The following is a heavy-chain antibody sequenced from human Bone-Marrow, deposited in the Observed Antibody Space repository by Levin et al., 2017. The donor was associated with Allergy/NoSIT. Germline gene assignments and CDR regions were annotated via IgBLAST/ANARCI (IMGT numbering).Heavy chain of an antibody. J-gene: IGHJ4*02. V-gene: IGHV3-30*18. CDR3: AKLTRSSSWYVFDY. CDR1: GFTFSSYG. Sequence: SCAASGFTFSSYGMHWVRQAPGKGLEWVAVISYDGSNKYYADSVKGRFTISRDNSKNTLYLQMNSLRAEDTAVYYCAKLTRSSSWYVFDYWGQGTLVTVSS. CDR2: ISYDGSNK. D-gene: IGHD6-13*01.